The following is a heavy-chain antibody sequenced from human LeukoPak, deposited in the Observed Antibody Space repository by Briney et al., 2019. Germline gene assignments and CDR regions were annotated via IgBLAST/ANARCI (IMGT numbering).Heavy chain of an antibody. CDR2: IYYSGGT. J-gene: IGHJ6*02. CDR1: GGSISNYY. Sequence: SETLSLTCTVSGGSISNYYLNWIRQPPGKGLEWIGYIYYSGGTNYNPALKSRVTISGDTSKNEFSLKLTSVTAADTAVYYCARAPPIYHYYYGMDVWGQGTTVTVSS. V-gene: IGHV4-59*01. CDR3: ARAPPIYHYYYGMDV.